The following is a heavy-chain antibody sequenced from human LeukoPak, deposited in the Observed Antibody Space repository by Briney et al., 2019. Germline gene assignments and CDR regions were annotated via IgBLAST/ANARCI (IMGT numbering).Heavy chain of an antibody. CDR2: IYHSGST. Sequence: PSETLSLTCSVSGGSITPYYGSWIRQPPGKGLEWIGSIYHSGSTYYNPSLKSRVTISVDMSKNQFSLKLSSVTAADTAVYYCARVGDNGLDAFDIWGQGTMVTVSS. D-gene: IGHD2-8*01. V-gene: IGHV4-38-2*02. J-gene: IGHJ3*02. CDR1: GGSITPYY. CDR3: ARVGDNGLDAFDI.